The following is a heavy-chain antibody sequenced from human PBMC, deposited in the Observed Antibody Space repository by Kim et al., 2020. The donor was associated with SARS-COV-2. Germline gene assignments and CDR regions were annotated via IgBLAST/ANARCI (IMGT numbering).Heavy chain of an antibody. CDR3: ARALLDYGAPWYFDL. Sequence: GGSLRLSCAASGFTFSSYDMHWVRQATGKGLEWVSAIGTAGDTYYPGSVKGRFTISRENAKNSLYLQMNSLRAGDTAVYYCARALLDYGAPWYFDLWGRGTLVTVSS. J-gene: IGHJ2*01. CDR1: GFTFSSYD. V-gene: IGHV3-13*01. CDR2: IGTAGDT. D-gene: IGHD4-17*01.